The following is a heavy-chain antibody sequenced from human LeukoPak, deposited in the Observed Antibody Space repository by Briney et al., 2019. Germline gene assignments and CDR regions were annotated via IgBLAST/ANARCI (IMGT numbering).Heavy chain of an antibody. CDR3: ARGTTVPAAPQDY. CDR2: IYPGDSDT. J-gene: IGHJ4*02. CDR1: GYSFTSYW. D-gene: IGHD2-2*01. V-gene: IGHV5-51*01. Sequence: GESLKISCQGSGYSFTSYWIGWVRQMPGKGLEWMGIIYPGDSDTRYSPSFQGQVTISADKSISTAYLQWSSLKASDTAMYYCARGTTVPAAPQDYWGQGTLVTVSS.